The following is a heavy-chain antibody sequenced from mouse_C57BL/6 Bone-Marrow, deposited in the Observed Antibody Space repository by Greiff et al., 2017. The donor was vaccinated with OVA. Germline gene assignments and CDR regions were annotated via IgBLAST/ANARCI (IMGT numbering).Heavy chain of an antibody. CDR1: GFTFSSYA. CDR2: ISDGGSYT. Sequence: EVKLVESGGGLVKPGGSLKLSCAASGFTFSSYAMSWVRQTPEKRLEWVATISDGGSYTYYPDNVKGRFTISRDNAKNNLYLQMSHLKSEDTAMYYCARDDWANFDYWGQGTTLTVSS. CDR3: ARDDWANFDY. D-gene: IGHD4-1*01. J-gene: IGHJ2*01. V-gene: IGHV5-4*01.